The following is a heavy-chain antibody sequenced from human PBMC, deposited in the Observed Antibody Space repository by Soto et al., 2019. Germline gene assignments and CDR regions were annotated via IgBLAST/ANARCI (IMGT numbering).Heavy chain of an antibody. J-gene: IGHJ4*02. CDR3: ARHQGTFCSGGSCYIAGFDY. CDR2: IYYSGST. CDR1: GGSIRRYY. Sequence: QVQLQESGPGLVKPSETLSLTCTVSGGSIRRYYWSWIRQPPGKGLEWIGYIYYSGSTNYNPSIQGRAPISVDTSKNQFSLKLSSVTAADTAVYYCARHQGTFCSGGSCYIAGFDYWGQGTLVTVSS. V-gene: IGHV4-59*08. D-gene: IGHD2-15*01.